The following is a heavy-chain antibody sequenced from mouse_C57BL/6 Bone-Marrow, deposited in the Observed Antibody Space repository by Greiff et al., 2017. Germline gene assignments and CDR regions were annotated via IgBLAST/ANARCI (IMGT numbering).Heavy chain of an antibody. CDR1: GYAFSSSW. V-gene: IGHV1-82*01. CDR3: ARRNYGNFHWYFDV. J-gene: IGHJ1*03. CDR2: IYPGDGDT. D-gene: IGHD2-1*01. Sequence: QVQLQQSGPELVKPGASVKISCKASGYAFSSSWMNWVKQRPGKGLEWIGRIYPGDGDTNYNGKCKGKATLTADKSSSTAYMQLSSLTSEDSAVYFCARRNYGNFHWYFDVWGTGTTVTVSS.